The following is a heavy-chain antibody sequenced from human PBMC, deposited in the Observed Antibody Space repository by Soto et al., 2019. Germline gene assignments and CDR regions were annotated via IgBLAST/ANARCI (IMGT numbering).Heavy chain of an antibody. D-gene: IGHD3-22*01. CDR1: GGSISSYY. J-gene: IGHJ5*02. Sequence: SETLSLTCTVSGGSISSYYWSWIRQSPGKGLEWIGYIYYSGSTNYNPSLKSRVTISVDTSKNQFSLKLSSVTAADTAVYYCARVNLYYDSSGYYLGWFDPWGQGTLVTVSS. CDR2: IYYSGST. CDR3: ARVNLYYDSSGYYLGWFDP. V-gene: IGHV4-59*01.